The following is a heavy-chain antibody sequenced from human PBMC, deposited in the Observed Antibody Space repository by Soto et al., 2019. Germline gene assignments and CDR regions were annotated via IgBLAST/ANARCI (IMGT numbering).Heavy chain of an antibody. V-gene: IGHV3-23*01. J-gene: IGHJ6*02. Sequence: EVQLLESGGGLVQPGGSLRLSCAASGFTFSSYAMSWVRQAPGKGLEWVSAISGSGGSTYYADSVKGRFTISRDNSKNSENQQRNSLRGENTAVYYCVKDIAGSSRKRVYYCYDMDGWGQVNTVTVSS. CDR2: ISGSGGST. CDR1: GFTFSSYA. CDR3: VKDIAGSSRKRVYYCYDMDG. D-gene: IGHD6-13*01.